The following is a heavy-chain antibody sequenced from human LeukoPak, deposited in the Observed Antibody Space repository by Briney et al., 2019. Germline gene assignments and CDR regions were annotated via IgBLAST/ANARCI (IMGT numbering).Heavy chain of an antibody. D-gene: IGHD3-10*01. J-gene: IGHJ4*02. CDR1: GYSFTSYW. CDR2: IYPGDSDT. V-gene: IGHV5-51*01. CDR3: ARGRGVITRGYYFDY. Sequence: NRGESLKISCKGSGYSFTSYWIGWVRQLPGKGLEWMGIIYPGDSDTRYSPSFQGQVTISADRSISTAYLQCSSLKASDTAMYYCARGRGVITRGYYFDYWGQGTLVTVSS.